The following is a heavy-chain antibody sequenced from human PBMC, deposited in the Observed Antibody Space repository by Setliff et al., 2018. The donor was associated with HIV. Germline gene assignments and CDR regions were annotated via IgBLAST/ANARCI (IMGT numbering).Heavy chain of an antibody. CDR1: GGTFRSYS. CDR3: AKAAVEMTTIAFGGPPGY. D-gene: IGHD3-16*01. CDR2: IIPFIDAT. V-gene: IGHV1-69*11. Sequence: GASVKVSCKASGGTFRSYSINWVRQAPGQGLEWMGTIIPFIDATHYAQSFQGRLTITADESSNTAYMELSSLRLHDTAVYYCAKAAVEMTTIAFGGPPGYWGQGTLFTVSS. J-gene: IGHJ4*02.